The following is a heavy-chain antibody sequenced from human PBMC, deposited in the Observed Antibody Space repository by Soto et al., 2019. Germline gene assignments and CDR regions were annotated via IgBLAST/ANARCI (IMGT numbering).Heavy chain of an antibody. CDR3: AKENGYGSSWFEFDY. CDR1: GFTFSSYA. Sequence: EVQLLESGGGLVQPGGSLRLSCAASGFTFSSYAMSWVRQAPGKGLEWVSAISGSGGSTYYADSVKGRFTISRDNSKKTLYLKRKSLRAEDTAVDYCAKENGYGSSWFEFDYWGQGTRVTVSS. J-gene: IGHJ4*02. CDR2: ISGSGGST. D-gene: IGHD6-13*01. V-gene: IGHV3-23*01.